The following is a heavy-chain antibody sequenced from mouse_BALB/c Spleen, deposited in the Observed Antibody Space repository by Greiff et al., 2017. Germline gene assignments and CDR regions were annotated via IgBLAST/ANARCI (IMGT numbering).Heavy chain of an antibody. CDR2: ISSGGSYT. CDR1: GFTFSSYA. V-gene: IGHV5-9-4*01. CDR3: ARGGYDEAY. D-gene: IGHD2-2*01. Sequence: DVQLVESGGGLVKPGGSLKLSCAASGFTFSSYAMSWVRQSPEKRLEWVAEISSGGSYTYYPDTVTGRFTISRDNAKNTLYLEMSSLRSEDTAMYYCARGGYDEAYWGQGTLVTVSA. J-gene: IGHJ3*01.